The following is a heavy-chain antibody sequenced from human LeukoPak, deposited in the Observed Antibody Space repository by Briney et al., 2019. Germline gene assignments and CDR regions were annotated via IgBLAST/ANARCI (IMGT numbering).Heavy chain of an antibody. J-gene: IGHJ4*02. Sequence: ASVTVSCKASGGTFSSYAISWVRQAPGQGLEWMGGIIPIFGTANYAQKFQGRVTITTDESTSTAYMELSSLRSEDTAVYYCARGPYYYDSSGYFYFDYWGQGTLVTVSS. CDR1: GGTFSSYA. D-gene: IGHD3-22*01. V-gene: IGHV1-69*05. CDR3: ARGPYYYDSSGYFYFDY. CDR2: IIPIFGTA.